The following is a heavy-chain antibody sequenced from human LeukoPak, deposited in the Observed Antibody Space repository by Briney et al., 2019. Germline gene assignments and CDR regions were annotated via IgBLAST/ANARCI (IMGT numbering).Heavy chain of an antibody. D-gene: IGHD3-22*01. V-gene: IGHV3-23*01. J-gene: IGHJ3*02. Sequence: GGSLRLSCAVSGFTFSNYAMSWVRQAPGKGLEWVSAISGSGGSTYYADSVKGRFTISRDNSKNTLYLQMNGLRAEDTAVYYCARVLRPWLLRSYDAFDIWGQGTMVTVSS. CDR1: GFTFSNYA. CDR2: ISGSGGST. CDR3: ARVLRPWLLRSYDAFDI.